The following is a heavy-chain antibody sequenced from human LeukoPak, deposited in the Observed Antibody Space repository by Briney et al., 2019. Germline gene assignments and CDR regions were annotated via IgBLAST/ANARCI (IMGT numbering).Heavy chain of an antibody. CDR2: INPNSGGT. CDR3: ARVGLRGDYYYYGMDV. Sequence: ASVKVSCKASGYTFTGYYMHWVRQAPGQGLEWMGRINPNSGGTNYAQNLQGRVTMTTDTSTSTAYMELRSLRSDDTAVYYCARVGLRGDYYYYGMDVWGQGTTVTVSS. V-gene: IGHV1-2*06. D-gene: IGHD3-10*01. J-gene: IGHJ6*02. CDR1: GYTFTGYY.